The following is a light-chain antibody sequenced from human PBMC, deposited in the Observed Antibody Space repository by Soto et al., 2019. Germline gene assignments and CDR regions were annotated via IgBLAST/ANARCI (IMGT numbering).Light chain of an antibody. V-gene: IGKV3-15*01. CDR3: EQYNSWPPYT. J-gene: IGKJ2*01. Sequence: EIVMTQSPATLSVSPGERVTLSCRASQSVSSNLAWYQQKPGQAPRLLIYGASTMATGIPARFSGSGSGTEFTLAISSLQSEDFAVYYCEQYNSWPPYTFVQGTKLELK. CDR1: QSVSSN. CDR2: GAS.